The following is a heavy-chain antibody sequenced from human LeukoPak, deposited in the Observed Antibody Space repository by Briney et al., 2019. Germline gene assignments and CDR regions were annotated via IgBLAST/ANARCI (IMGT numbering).Heavy chain of an antibody. CDR2: IRYDGSNK. V-gene: IGHV3-30*02. CDR3: AKNSGYSYGSNFDY. CDR1: GFTFSSYG. Sequence: PGGSLRLSCAASGFTFSSYGMHWVRQAPGKGLEWVAFIRYDGSNKYYADSVKGRFTISRDNSKNTPYLQMNSLRAEDTAVYYCAKNSGYSYGSNFDYWGQGTLVTVSS. J-gene: IGHJ4*02. D-gene: IGHD5-18*01.